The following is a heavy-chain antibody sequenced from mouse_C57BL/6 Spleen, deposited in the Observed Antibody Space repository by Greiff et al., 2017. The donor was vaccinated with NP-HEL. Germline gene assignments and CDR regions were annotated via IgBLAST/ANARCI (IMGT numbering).Heavy chain of an antibody. CDR3: ARDVSYYAMDY. Sequence: EVQLQESGPGLVKPSQSLSLTCSVTGYSITSGYYWNWIRQFPGNKLEWMGYISYDGSNNYNPSLKNRISITRDTSKNQFFLKLNSVTTEDTATYYCARDVSYYAMDYWGQGTSVTVSS. V-gene: IGHV3-6*01. CDR2: ISYDGSN. CDR1: GYSITSGYY. J-gene: IGHJ4*01.